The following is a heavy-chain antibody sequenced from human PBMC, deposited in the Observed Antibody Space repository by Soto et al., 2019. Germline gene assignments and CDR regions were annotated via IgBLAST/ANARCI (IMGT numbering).Heavy chain of an antibody. CDR2: INGDGSVT. CDR3: VGVKETSGWGAFDY. V-gene: IGHV3-74*01. J-gene: IGHJ4*02. D-gene: IGHD6-19*01. CDR1: GFTFSGFW. Sequence: EVQLVESGGGLVQPGGSLRLSCTASGFTFSGFWMHWVRQAPGKGLVWVSRINGDGSVTNYADSVKGRFTISRDNAKNTPYLQMSSLRIADTAVYYCVGVKETSGWGAFDYWGQGTLVTVSS.